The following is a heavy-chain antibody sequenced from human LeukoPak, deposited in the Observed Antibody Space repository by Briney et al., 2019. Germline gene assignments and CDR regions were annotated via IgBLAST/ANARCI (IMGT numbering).Heavy chain of an antibody. CDR3: TTDRRYFDY. J-gene: IGHJ4*02. CDR1: GFSFRDYA. CDR2: IKSKTDGRTT. Sequence: PGGSLRLSCTTSGFSFRDYAFSWVRQAPGKGLEWVGRIKSKTDGRTTDYGAPVKGRFTISRDDSKNTLYLQMNSLKTEDTAVYYCTTDRRYFDYWGQGTLVTVSS. V-gene: IGHV3-15*01.